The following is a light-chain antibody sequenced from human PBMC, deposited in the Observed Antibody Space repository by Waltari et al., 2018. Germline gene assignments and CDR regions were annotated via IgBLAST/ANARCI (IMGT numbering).Light chain of an antibody. CDR1: QAIRNW. CDR2: TAS. Sequence: IQMTQSPSSVAASVADRVTTTCRASQAIRNWLTWYQHKPGQAPKLLIYTASTLHSGVPSRFSGSGSGTDFTLTISSLQPEDFATYYCQKSYNSPYTFGQGTKLEIK. J-gene: IGKJ2*01. CDR3: QKSYNSPYT. V-gene: IGKV1-12*01.